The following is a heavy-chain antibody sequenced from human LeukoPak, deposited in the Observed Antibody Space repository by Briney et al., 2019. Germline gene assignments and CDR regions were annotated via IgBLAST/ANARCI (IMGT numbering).Heavy chain of an antibody. D-gene: IGHD6-6*01. J-gene: IGHJ4*02. V-gene: IGHV4-4*07. Sequence: PSETLSLTCFVSGDSMTTHYWTWVRQPAGKALEWIGRSYAGGSPYYNPSLKSRVTMSIDTSMNHFSLKLNSVTAAETAIYYCAKEYTSDWFPRGYLDYWGQGILVTVSS. CDR1: GDSMTTHY. CDR3: AKEYTSDWFPRGYLDY. CDR2: SYAGGSP.